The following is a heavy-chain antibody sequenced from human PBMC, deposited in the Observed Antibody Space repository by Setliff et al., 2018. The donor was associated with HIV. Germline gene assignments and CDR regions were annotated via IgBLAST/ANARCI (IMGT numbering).Heavy chain of an antibody. CDR3: AQDPGSSWHARRLRPPLA. V-gene: IGHV3-30*04. J-gene: IGHJ5*02. CDR1: GFTFNTYA. D-gene: IGHD6-13*01. CDR2: ISYDGNNK. Sequence: GGSLRLSCAASGFTFNTYAMHWVRQAPGKGLEWVAVISYDGNNKYYADSVKGPFTIYRDNSKDTLYLQMNSLSAEDTAVYYCAQDPGSSWHARRLRPPLAWGQGTLVTVSS.